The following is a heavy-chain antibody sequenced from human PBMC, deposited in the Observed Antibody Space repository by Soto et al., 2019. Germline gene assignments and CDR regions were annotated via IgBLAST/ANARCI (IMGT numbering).Heavy chain of an antibody. Sequence: QVQLVQSGAEVKKPGASVKISCKASGYTFTTYVISWVRQAPGQGLEWMGWISAYNGNTKYAQKFQSRVSMTTDRTTSPVYFELRSLRPEETAGYFCARQSRGDTYPDQWGQGTLVTVSS. CDR3: ARQSRGDTYPDQ. CDR1: GYTFTTYV. J-gene: IGHJ4*02. V-gene: IGHV1-18*01. CDR2: ISAYNGNT. D-gene: IGHD2-21*02.